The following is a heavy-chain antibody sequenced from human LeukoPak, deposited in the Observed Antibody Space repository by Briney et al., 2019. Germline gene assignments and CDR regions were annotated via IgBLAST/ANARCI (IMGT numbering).Heavy chain of an antibody. CDR2: ISAYNGNT. J-gene: IGHJ6*03. V-gene: IGHV1-18*01. CDR3: ARSSGWQIYYYYYYMDV. CDR1: GYTFTSYG. D-gene: IGHD6-19*01. Sequence: ASVKVSCKASGYTFTSYGISWVRQAPGQGLEWMGWISAYNGNTNYAQKLQGRVTMTTDTSTSTAYMELRSLRSDDTAVYYCARSSGWQIYYYYYYMDVWGKGTTVTVSS.